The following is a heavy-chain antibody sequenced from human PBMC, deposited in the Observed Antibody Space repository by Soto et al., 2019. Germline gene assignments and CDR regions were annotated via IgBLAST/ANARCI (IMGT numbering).Heavy chain of an antibody. V-gene: IGHV1-69*01. CDR3: AGWGDRRYVFAY. CDR2: IIPIFGTA. CDR1: GGTFSSYA. D-gene: IGHD2-21*02. Sequence: QVQLVQSGAEVKKPGSSVKVSCKASGGTFSSYAISWVRQAPGQGLEWMGRIIPIFGTANYAQTFKGRATITAEESTSTADMEFTSLRSEDTAVYYCAGWGDRRYVFAYWGQGALVTVSS. J-gene: IGHJ4*02.